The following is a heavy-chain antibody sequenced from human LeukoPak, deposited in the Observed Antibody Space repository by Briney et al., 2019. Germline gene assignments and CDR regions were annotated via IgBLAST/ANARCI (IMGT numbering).Heavy chain of an antibody. CDR3: ASARPYYDILTGYYN. V-gene: IGHV1-69*13. Sequence: SVKVSCKASGGTFSSYAISWARQAPGQGLEWMGGIIPIFGTANYAQKFQGRVTITADESTSTAYMELSSLRSEDTAVYYCASARPYYDILTGYYNWGQGTLVTVSS. CDR1: GGTFSSYA. D-gene: IGHD3-9*01. CDR2: IIPIFGTA. J-gene: IGHJ4*02.